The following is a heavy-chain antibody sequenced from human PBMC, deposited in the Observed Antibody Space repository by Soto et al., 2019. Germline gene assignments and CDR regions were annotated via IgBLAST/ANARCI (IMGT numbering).Heavy chain of an antibody. CDR3: ARMDYLDYSASGY. D-gene: IGHD4-4*01. CDR2: ISYDGSNK. V-gene: IGHV3-30-3*01. Sequence: PGGSLRLSCAASGFTFSGYSMSWVRQTPGKGLEWVAVISYDGSNKYYADSVKGRFTISRDNSKNTLYLQMNSLRAEDTAVYYCARMDYLDYSASGYWGQGTLVTVSS. CDR1: GFTFSGYS. J-gene: IGHJ4*02.